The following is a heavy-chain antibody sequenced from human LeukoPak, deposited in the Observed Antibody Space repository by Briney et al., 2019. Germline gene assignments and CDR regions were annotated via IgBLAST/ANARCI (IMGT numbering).Heavy chain of an antibody. Sequence: SETLSLTCTVSGGSISSYYWSWIRQPPGKGLEWIGYIYYSGSTNYNPSLKSRVTISVDTSKNQFSLKLSSVTAADTAVYHCARSGGYSGYDVDYWGQGTLVTVCS. CDR1: GGSISSYY. V-gene: IGHV4-59*01. CDR2: IYYSGST. J-gene: IGHJ4*02. D-gene: IGHD5-12*01. CDR3: ARSGGYSGYDVDY.